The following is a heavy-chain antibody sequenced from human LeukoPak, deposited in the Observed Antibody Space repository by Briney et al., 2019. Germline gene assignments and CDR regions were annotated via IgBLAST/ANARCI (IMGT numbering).Heavy chain of an antibody. D-gene: IGHD3-10*02. CDR2: ISSSGSTI. J-gene: IGHJ6*04. Sequence: GGSLRLSCAASGFTVSTNYMTWVRQAPGKGLEWVSYISSSGSTIYYADSVKGRFTISRDNAKNSLYLQMNSLRAEDTAVYYCAELGITMIGGVWGKGTTVTISS. CDR3: AELGITMIGGV. CDR1: GFTVSTNY. V-gene: IGHV3-11*04.